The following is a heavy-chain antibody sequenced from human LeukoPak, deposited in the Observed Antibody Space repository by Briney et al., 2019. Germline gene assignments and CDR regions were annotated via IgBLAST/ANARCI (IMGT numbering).Heavy chain of an antibody. CDR3: ARPEGTAMVTNYYYGMDV. CDR1: GGTFSSYT. J-gene: IGHJ6*02. CDR2: IIPILGIA. D-gene: IGHD5-18*01. V-gene: IGHV1-69*02. Sequence: ASVKVSCKASGGTFSSYTISWVRQAPGQGLEWMGRIIPILGIANYAQKFQGRVTITADKSTSTAYMELSSLRSEDTAVYYCARPEGTAMVTNYYYGMDVWGQGTTVTVSS.